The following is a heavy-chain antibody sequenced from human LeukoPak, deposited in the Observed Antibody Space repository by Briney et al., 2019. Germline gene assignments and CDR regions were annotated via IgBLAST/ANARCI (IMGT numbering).Heavy chain of an antibody. Sequence: GGSLRLSCAASGFTFSSYSMNWVRQAPGKGLEWVSSISSSSSYIYYADSVKGRFTISRDNAKNSLYLQMNSLRAEDTAVYYCARDVGGFGEWGATIYYYGMDVWGQGTTVTVSS. V-gene: IGHV3-21*01. CDR3: ARDVGGFGEWGATIYYYGMDV. CDR2: ISSSSSYI. J-gene: IGHJ6*02. D-gene: IGHD3-10*01. CDR1: GFTFSSYS.